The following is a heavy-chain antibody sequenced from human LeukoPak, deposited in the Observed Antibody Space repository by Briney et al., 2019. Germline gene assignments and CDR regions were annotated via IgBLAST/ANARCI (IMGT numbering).Heavy chain of an antibody. CDR1: GGSFSGYY. CDR3: ARGFSFRISYDSSGSYFDY. D-gene: IGHD3-22*01. Sequence: SETLSLTCAVYGGSFSGYYWSWIRQPPGKGLEWIGEINHSGSTNYNLSLKSRVTISVDTSKNQFSLKLSSVTAADTAVYYCARGFSFRISYDSSGSYFDYWGQGTLVTVSS. V-gene: IGHV4-34*01. CDR2: INHSGST. J-gene: IGHJ4*02.